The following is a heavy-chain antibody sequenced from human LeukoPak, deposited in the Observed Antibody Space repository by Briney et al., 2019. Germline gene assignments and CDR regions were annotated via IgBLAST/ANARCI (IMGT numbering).Heavy chain of an antibody. Sequence: SETLSLTCTVSGGSISSGGYYWSWIRQHPGKGLEWIGYIYYSGSTYYNPSLKSRVTISVDTSKNQFSLKLSSVTAADTAVYYCASGGRKYCSGGSCYSVWGQGTMVTVSS. D-gene: IGHD2-15*01. CDR2: IYYSGST. CDR3: ASGGRKYCSGGSCYSV. CDR1: GGSISSGGYY. J-gene: IGHJ3*01. V-gene: IGHV4-31*03.